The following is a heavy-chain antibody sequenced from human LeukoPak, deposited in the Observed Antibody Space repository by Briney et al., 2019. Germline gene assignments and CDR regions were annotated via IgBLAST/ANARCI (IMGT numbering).Heavy chain of an antibody. D-gene: IGHD1-26*01. CDR2: IYTSGST. Sequence: SETLSLTCTVSGGSISSYYWSWIRQPAGKGLEWIGRIYTSGSTNYNPSLKSRVTMSVDTSKNQFSLKLSSVTAADTAVYYCARDHPRSSGSPYYYYGMDVWGQGTTVTVSS. V-gene: IGHV4-4*07. CDR3: ARDHPRSSGSPYYYYGMDV. J-gene: IGHJ6*02. CDR1: GGSISSYY.